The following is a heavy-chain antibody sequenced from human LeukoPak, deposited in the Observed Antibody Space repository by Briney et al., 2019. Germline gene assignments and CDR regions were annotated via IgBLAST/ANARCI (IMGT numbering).Heavy chain of an antibody. V-gene: IGHV1-2*04. Sequence: ASVKVSCKASGYIFTDYYIHWVRQAPGQGLEWMGWINPNSGGANSAQKFQGWVTMTRDTSISTTYMELSRLRSDDTALYYCARTIVVVPATKIWFAPWGQGPLVTASS. CDR2: INPNSGGA. CDR1: GYIFTDYY. D-gene: IGHD2-2*01. CDR3: ARTIVVVPATKIWFAP. J-gene: IGHJ5*02.